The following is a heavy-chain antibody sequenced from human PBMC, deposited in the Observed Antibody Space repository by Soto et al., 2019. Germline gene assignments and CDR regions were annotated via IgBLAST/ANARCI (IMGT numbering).Heavy chain of an antibody. D-gene: IGHD3-22*01. V-gene: IGHV3-7*04. Sequence: EVQLVESGGGLVQPGGSLRISCVASGLTLSRYWMSWVRQAPGKGLEWVANIKEDGGKTYYVDSVKGRFTISRDNAKNCVYLQMNSLRVEATDVYYCSRDYYGPGTDWGQGTLVIVSS. J-gene: IGHJ4*02. CDR1: GLTLSRYW. CDR2: IKEDGGKT. CDR3: SRDYYGPGTD.